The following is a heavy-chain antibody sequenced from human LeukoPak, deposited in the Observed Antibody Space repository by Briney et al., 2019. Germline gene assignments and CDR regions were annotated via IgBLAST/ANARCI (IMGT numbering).Heavy chain of an antibody. J-gene: IGHJ4*02. V-gene: IGHV4-34*01. Sequence: PSETLSLTCAVYGGSFSGYYWSWIRQPPGKGLEWVGEINHSGSTNYNPSLKSRVTIPVDTSKNQFSLKLSSVTAADTAVYYCARGISSGVDYWGQGTLVTVSS. CDR3: ARGISSGVDY. CDR1: GGSFSGYY. D-gene: IGHD3-10*01. CDR2: INHSGST.